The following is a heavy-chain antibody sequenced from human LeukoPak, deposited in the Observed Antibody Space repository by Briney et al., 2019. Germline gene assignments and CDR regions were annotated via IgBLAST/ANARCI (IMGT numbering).Heavy chain of an antibody. CDR2: ISAYNGNT. J-gene: IGHJ4*02. Sequence: ASVKVSCKASGYTFTIYGISWVRQAPGQGLEWMGWISAYNGNTNYTQKLQGRVTMTTDTSTSTAYMELRSLRSDDTAVYYCARGGFGPSKSPNRIAAAGSYYFDYWGQGTLVTVSS. CDR3: ARGGFGPSKSPNRIAAAGSYYFDY. D-gene: IGHD6-13*01. V-gene: IGHV1-18*01. CDR1: GYTFTIYG.